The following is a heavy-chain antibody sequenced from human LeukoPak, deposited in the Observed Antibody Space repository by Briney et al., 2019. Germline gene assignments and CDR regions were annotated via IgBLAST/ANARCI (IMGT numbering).Heavy chain of an antibody. CDR3: AKSGYNRFDC. D-gene: IGHD5-24*01. Sequence: GGSLTLSCAASGFTFSSSAMSWVRQAPGKGLEWVSSISGSGSGGSTYYADSVKGRFTISRDNSKNTLYLQMNSLIAEDTAVYYCAKSGYNRFDCWGEGTRVTVSS. J-gene: IGHJ4*02. CDR2: ISGSGSGGST. CDR1: GFTFSSSA. V-gene: IGHV3-23*01.